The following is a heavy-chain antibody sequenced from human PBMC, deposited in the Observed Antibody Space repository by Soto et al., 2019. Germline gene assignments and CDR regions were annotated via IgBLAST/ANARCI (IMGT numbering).Heavy chain of an antibody. D-gene: IGHD5-18*01. CDR3: AREQGRGYSYGFDY. J-gene: IGHJ4*02. Sequence: QVQLVESGGGVVQPGRSLRLSCAASGFTFSSYGMHWVRQAPGKRLEWVAVIWYDGSNKYYADSVKGRFTISRDNSKNTLYLQMNSLRAEDTAVYYCAREQGRGYSYGFDYWGQGTLVTFSS. CDR1: GFTFSSYG. V-gene: IGHV3-33*01. CDR2: IWYDGSNK.